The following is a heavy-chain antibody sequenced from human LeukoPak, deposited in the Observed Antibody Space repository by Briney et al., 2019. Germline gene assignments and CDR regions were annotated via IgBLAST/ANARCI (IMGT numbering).Heavy chain of an antibody. Sequence: SETLSLTCAVYGGSFSGYYWSWIRQPPGKGLEWIGEINHSGSTNYNPSLKSRVTISEDTSKNQFSLKLSSVTAADTAVYYCARSQGSVYSDYYFDYWGQGTLVIVSS. CDR2: INHSGST. CDR1: GGSFSGYY. D-gene: IGHD4-4*01. CDR3: ARSQGSVYSDYYFDY. V-gene: IGHV4-34*01. J-gene: IGHJ4*02.